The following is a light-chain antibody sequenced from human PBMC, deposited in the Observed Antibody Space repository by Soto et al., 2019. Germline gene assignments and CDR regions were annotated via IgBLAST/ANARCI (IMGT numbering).Light chain of an antibody. Sequence: EIVLTQSPYTLSLSPGERATLSCRASQSIRSERLAWYQQKAGQAPRLVIFDASNRASGTPERFSGSGSGTDFTLTIARLEPEDFAVYYCQEYHGSPITFGLGTRLEIK. CDR2: DAS. J-gene: IGKJ5*01. CDR3: QEYHGSPIT. CDR1: QSIRSER. V-gene: IGKV3-20*01.